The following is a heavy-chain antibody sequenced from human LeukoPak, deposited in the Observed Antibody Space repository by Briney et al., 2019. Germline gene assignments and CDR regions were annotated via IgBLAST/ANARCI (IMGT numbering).Heavy chain of an antibody. J-gene: IGHJ3*02. Sequence: SETLSLTCAVSGDSFSSHYWTWIRQSPGTGLEWIGYISHIGRTNYNPSLKSRVTISIDTSTNQFSLKLRSVTAADTAVYYCARDLVTVTKGFDIWGKGTMVSVSS. CDR2: ISHIGRT. V-gene: IGHV4-59*11. D-gene: IGHD4-17*01. CDR3: ARDLVTVTKGFDI. CDR1: GDSFSSHY.